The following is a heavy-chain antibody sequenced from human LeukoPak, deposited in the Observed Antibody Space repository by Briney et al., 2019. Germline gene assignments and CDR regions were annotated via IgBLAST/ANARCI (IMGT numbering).Heavy chain of an antibody. J-gene: IGHJ4*02. CDR3: ARDFNWNPPDY. CDR1: GFTFSSHW. Sequence: GGSLRLSCAASGFTFSSHWMHWVRQAHGKGLVWVSRIDSDGRITTYADSVKGRFTISRDNAKNTLYLQMNTLRDEDTAVYYCARDFNWNPPDYWGQGTLVTVSS. D-gene: IGHD1-1*01. V-gene: IGHV3-74*01. CDR2: IDSDGRIT.